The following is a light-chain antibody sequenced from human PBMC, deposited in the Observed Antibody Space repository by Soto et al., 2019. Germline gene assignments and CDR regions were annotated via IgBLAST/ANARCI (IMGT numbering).Light chain of an antibody. CDR2: EVS. V-gene: IGLV2-14*01. CDR1: SSDVGGYNY. J-gene: IGLJ1*01. CDR3: SSYTSSSTSYV. Sequence: QSALTQPASVSGSPGQSITISCTGTSSDVGGYNYVSWYQQHPGKAPKLMIYEVSNRPSGVSNRFSGSKSGNTASLTICGLQAEDEADYYCSSYTSSSTSYVFGTGTKLTVL.